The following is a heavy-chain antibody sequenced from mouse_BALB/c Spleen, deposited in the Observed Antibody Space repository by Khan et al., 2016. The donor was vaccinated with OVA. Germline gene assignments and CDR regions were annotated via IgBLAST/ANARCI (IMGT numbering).Heavy chain of an antibody. CDR1: GFSLSTAGMG. D-gene: IGHD2-1*01. V-gene: IGHV8-12*01. CDR2: IYWDDDK. CDR3: ARAPCGNWAWCAY. Sequence: QVTLKESGPGIVQPSQTLSLTCSLSGFSLSTAGMGVSWIRQPSGQGLEWLAHIYWDDDKRYNPSLKSRLTISKDTSRKEVLLNITRVDTADTATYCCARAPCGNWAWCAYWGQGTLVTVSA. J-gene: IGHJ3*01.